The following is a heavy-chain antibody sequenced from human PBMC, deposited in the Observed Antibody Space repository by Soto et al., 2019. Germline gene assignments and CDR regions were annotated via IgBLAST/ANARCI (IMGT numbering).Heavy chain of an antibody. CDR3: ATYRKFFQI. V-gene: IGHV4-59*04. CDR2: IYNSGST. J-gene: IGHJ3*02. Sequence: SETLSLTCTVSGGAISGYYWSWIRQPPGKGLEWIGLIYNSGSTYYNSSLKSRVTISVDRSKNHFFLNLTSVTAADTAVYYCATYRKFFQIWGQGTKVT. CDR1: GGAISGYY.